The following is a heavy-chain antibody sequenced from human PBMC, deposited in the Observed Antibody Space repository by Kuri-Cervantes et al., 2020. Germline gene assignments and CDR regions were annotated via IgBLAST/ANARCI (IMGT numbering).Heavy chain of an antibody. CDR2: IYYSGST. J-gene: IGHJ6*03. CDR1: GGSVSSGNYY. Sequence: GSLRLSCTVSGGSVSSGNYYWNWIRQPPGKGLEWIGYIYYSGSTNYNPSLKSRVTISVDRSKNQFSLKLSSVTAADTAMYYCARGVGYYYYYYMDVWGKGTTVTVSS. CDR3: ARGVGYYYYYYMDV. V-gene: IGHV4-61*01.